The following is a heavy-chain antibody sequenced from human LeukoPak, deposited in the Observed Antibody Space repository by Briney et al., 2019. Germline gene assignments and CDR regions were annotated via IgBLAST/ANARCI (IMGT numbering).Heavy chain of an antibody. CDR2: INAGNGNT. CDR1: GYTFTSYA. D-gene: IGHD5-24*01. Sequence: ASVKVSCKVSGYTFTSYAMHWVRQAPGQRLEWMGWINAGNGNTKYSQKFQGRVTITRDTSASTAYMELSSLRSEDTAVYYCACNIKHVEMATISDWYFDLWGRGTLVTVSS. J-gene: IGHJ2*01. CDR3: ACNIKHVEMATISDWYFDL. V-gene: IGHV1-3*01.